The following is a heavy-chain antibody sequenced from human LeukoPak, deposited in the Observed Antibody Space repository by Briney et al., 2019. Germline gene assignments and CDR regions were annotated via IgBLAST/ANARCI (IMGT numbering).Heavy chain of an antibody. Sequence: ETLSLTCAVYGGSFSGYNWSWIRQPPGKGLEWVSVISGSGSDTQYANAVKGRFSISRDNSKNTLYLQMNSLRAEDTAIYYCAQTNHYDFWSVYSYWGQGTLVTVSS. J-gene: IGHJ4*02. CDR1: GGSFSGYN. CDR3: AQTNHYDFWSVYSY. D-gene: IGHD3-3*01. CDR2: ISGSGSDT. V-gene: IGHV3-23*01.